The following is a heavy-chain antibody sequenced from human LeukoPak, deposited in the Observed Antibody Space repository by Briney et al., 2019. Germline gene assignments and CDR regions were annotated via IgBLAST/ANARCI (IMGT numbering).Heavy chain of an antibody. D-gene: IGHD3-22*01. J-gene: IGHJ3*02. V-gene: IGHV4-39*01. Sequence: SETLSLTCTVSGGSVSSDSYYWGWIRQPPGKGLEWIGSIYYSGSTYYNPSLKSRVTISVDTSKNQFSLKLSSVTAADTAVYYCASTYYYDSSGSYDAFDIWGQGTMVTVSS. CDR3: ASTYYYDSSGSYDAFDI. CDR2: IYYSGST. CDR1: GGSVSSDSYY.